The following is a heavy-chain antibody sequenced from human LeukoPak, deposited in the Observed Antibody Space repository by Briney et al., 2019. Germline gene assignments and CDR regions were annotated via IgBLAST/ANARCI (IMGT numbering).Heavy chain of an antibody. CDR2: ISPNSGGT. CDR3: ARGVTTLSPIDY. CDR1: GYTFIGYY. V-gene: IGHV1-2*02. D-gene: IGHD4-17*01. Sequence: ASVKVSCKASGYTFIGYYIHWVRQAPGQGLEWMGWISPNSGGTSYAQRFQGRVTMTRDASITTAYMELTGLRSDDTAVYYCARGVTTLSPIDYWGQGTLVTVSS. J-gene: IGHJ4*02.